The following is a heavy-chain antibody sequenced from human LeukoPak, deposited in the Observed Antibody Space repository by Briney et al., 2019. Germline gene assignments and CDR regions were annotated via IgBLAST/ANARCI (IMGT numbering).Heavy chain of an antibody. D-gene: IGHD3-3*01. Sequence: GGSPRLSCVASGFTFGKYWMSWVRQAPGKGLEWVANIKLDGSEKNYVDSVKGRFTISRDNTKNSLYLQMNSLRVEDTAVFYCARDQYDTWSRRGNFDSWGQGALVIVSS. V-gene: IGHV3-7*03. CDR1: GFTFGKYW. CDR3: ARDQYDTWSRRGNFDS. J-gene: IGHJ4*02. CDR2: IKLDGSEK.